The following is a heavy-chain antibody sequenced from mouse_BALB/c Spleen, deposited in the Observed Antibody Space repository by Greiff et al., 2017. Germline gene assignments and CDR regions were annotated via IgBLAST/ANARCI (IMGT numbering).Heavy chain of an antibody. CDR2: ILPGSGST. Sequence: VQLQQSGAELMKPGASVKISCKATGYTFSSYWIEWVKQRPGHGLGWIGEILPGSGSTNYNEKFKGKATFTADTSSNTAYMQLSSLTSEDSAVYYCARWDYYGSSPWFAYWGQGTLVTVSA. CDR3: ARWDYYGSSPWFAY. J-gene: IGHJ3*01. CDR1: GYTFSSYW. D-gene: IGHD1-1*01. V-gene: IGHV1-9*01.